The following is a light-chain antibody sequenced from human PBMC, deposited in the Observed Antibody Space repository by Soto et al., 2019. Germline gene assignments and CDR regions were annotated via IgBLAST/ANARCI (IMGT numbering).Light chain of an antibody. V-gene: IGKV1-5*01. Sequence: IQMTPSPSSLSASVGDRFTITCRASQSISSFLTWYQQKAGKAPKLLIYAASSLQSGVPSRFSGSGSGTEFTLTISSLQPDDFATYYCQQYDSYSWTLGQGTKVDIK. CDR2: AAS. J-gene: IGKJ1*01. CDR3: QQYDSYSWT. CDR1: QSISSF.